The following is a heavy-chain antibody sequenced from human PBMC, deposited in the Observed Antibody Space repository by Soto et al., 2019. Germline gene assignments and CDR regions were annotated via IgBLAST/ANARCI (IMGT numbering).Heavy chain of an antibody. J-gene: IGHJ4*02. D-gene: IGHD6-13*01. CDR1: GFTFDDYG. CDR2: INWNGGST. V-gene: IGHV3-20*04. Sequence: GGSLRLSCAASGFTFDDYGMSWVRQAPGKGLEWVSGINWNGGSTGYADSVKGRFTISRDNAKNSLYLQMNSLRAGDTALYYYARDPNSVIAAAVASDYWGQGTLVTVSS. CDR3: ARDPNSVIAAAVASDY.